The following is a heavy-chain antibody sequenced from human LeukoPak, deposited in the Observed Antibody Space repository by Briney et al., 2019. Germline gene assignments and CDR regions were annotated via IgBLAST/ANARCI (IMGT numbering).Heavy chain of an antibody. CDR1: AGSIRSYY. V-gene: IGHV4-4*07. Sequence: SETLSLTCTVFAGSIRSYYWSWIRQPAGKGLEWIGRIYTSGSTNYNPSLKSRVTMSVDTSKNQFSLKLNSVTAADTAVYYCARDQTKLNPNNWFDPWGQGTLVTVSS. D-gene: IGHD1-14*01. J-gene: IGHJ5*02. CDR2: IYTSGST. CDR3: ARDQTKLNPNNWFDP.